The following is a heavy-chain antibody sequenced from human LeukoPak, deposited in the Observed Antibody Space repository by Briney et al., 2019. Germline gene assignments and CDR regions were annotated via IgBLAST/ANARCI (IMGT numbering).Heavy chain of an antibody. CDR1: GGTFSSYA. V-gene: IGHV1-69*13. CDR2: IIPIFGTA. Sequence: SVKVSCKASGGTFSSYAISWVRQAPGQGLEWMGGIIPIFGTANYAQKFQGRITITADESTSTAYMELSSLRSEDTAVYYCARDKRDRSYYYYGMDVWGKGTTVTVSS. CDR3: ARDKRDRSYYYYGMDV. J-gene: IGHJ6*04.